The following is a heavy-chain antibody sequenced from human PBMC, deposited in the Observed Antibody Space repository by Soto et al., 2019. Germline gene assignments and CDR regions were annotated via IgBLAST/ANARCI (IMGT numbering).Heavy chain of an antibody. Sequence: QVQLVHSGGEVKKPGASVKVSCKTSGYTFTTYGISWVRQAPGQGLEWVGWISAYSGKTHYAQKFQGKVTMTTDTSPNTAYLELRSLRSHGTAVYYCARDPNSGDHQYWGQGTQVTISS. D-gene: IGHD3-10*01. V-gene: IGHV1-18*01. CDR2: ISAYSGKT. CDR1: GYTFTTYG. CDR3: ARDPNSGDHQY. J-gene: IGHJ4*02.